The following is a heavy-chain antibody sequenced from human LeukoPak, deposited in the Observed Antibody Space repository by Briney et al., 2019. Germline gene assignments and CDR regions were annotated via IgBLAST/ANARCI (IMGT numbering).Heavy chain of an antibody. V-gene: IGHV3-30*14. J-gene: IGHJ1*01. D-gene: IGHD2-15*01. CDR2: ISYDGSNK. CDR3: AGYCSGGSCLLGH. Sequence: GGSLRLSCAASGFTFSSYAMHWVRQAPGKGLEWVAVISYDGSNKYYADSVKGRFTISRDNSKNTLYLQMNSLRAEDTAVYYCAGYCSGGSCLLGHWGQGTLATVSS. CDR1: GFTFSSYA.